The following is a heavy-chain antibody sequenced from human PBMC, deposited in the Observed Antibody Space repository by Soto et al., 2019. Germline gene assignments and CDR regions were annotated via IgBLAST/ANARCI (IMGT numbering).Heavy chain of an antibody. CDR3: AKDTIVLMVYATNLDY. Sequence: GGSLRLSCAASGFTFSSHAMSWVRQAPGKGLEWVSAISGSGGSTYYADSVKGRVTISRDNSKNTLYLQMNSLRAEDTAVYYCAKDTIVLMVYATNLDYWGQGTLVTVSS. J-gene: IGHJ4*02. V-gene: IGHV3-23*01. D-gene: IGHD2-8*01. CDR1: GFTFSSHA. CDR2: ISGSGGST.